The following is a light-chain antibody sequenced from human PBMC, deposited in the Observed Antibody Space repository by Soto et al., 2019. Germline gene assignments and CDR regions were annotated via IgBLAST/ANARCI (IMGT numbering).Light chain of an antibody. J-gene: IGKJ2*01. CDR1: QSVSSSY. V-gene: IGKV3-20*01. Sequence: EIVLTQSPGTLSLSPGERATLSCRASQSVSSSYLAWYQQKPDQAPRLLIYGASSRATRIPDRFSGSGTGTDFTLTIRRPEPDDIPMYYCQHHRSSPHTFGQGTKLEIK. CDR2: GAS. CDR3: QHHRSSPHT.